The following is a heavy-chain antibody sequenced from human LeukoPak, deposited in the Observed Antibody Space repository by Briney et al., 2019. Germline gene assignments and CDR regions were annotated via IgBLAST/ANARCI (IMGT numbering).Heavy chain of an antibody. CDR1: GYTFTGYY. Sequence: ASVKVSCKASGYTFTGYYMHWVRQAPGQGLEWVGWINPNSGGTNYAQKFQGRVTMTRDTSISTAYMELSRLRSDDTAVYYCARYRRGYSGYEFDYWGQGTLVTVSS. CDR3: ARYRRGYSGYEFDY. V-gene: IGHV1-2*02. J-gene: IGHJ4*02. CDR2: INPNSGGT. D-gene: IGHD5-12*01.